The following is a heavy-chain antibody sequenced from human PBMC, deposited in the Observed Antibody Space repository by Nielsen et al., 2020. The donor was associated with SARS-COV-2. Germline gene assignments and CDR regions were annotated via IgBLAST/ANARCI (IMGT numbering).Heavy chain of an antibody. V-gene: IGHV3-9*01. CDR2: ISWNSGSI. D-gene: IGHD5-18*01. CDR3: AKLAGYSYGYSDY. CDR1: GFTFSTYG. J-gene: IGHJ4*02. Sequence: GGSLRLSCAASGFTFSTYGMHWVRQAPGKGLEWVSGISWNSGSIGYADSVKGRFTISRDNAKNSLYLQMNSLRAEDTALYYCAKLAGYSYGYSDYWGQGTLVTVSS.